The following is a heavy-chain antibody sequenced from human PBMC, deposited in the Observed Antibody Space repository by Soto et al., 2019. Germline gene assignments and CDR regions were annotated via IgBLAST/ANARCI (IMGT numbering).Heavy chain of an antibody. CDR3: ARVTNIISRFSSRFDP. J-gene: IGHJ5*02. Sequence: SETLSLTCTVSGGTISSGDYHWSWIRQPPGKSLEWIGNIHNSGNIYYNPSLKSRLSISVDTSKNQITLKLSFVTAADTVVFFCARVTNIISRFSSRFDPWGQGTLVTVSS. V-gene: IGHV4-30-4*01. CDR1: GGTISSGDYH. D-gene: IGHD3-3*01. CDR2: IHNSGNI.